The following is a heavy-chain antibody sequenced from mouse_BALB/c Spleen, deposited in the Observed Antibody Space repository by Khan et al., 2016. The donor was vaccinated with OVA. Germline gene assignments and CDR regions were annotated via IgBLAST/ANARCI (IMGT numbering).Heavy chain of an antibody. J-gene: IGHJ3*01. D-gene: IGHD1-1*01. CDR3: ARRDYYGSSVAY. CDR2: IYPGNSDT. CDR1: GYTFANYW. Sequence: VQLQQSGTVLARPGASVRMSCKASGYTFANYWMHWVKPRPGQGLEWIGTIYPGNSDTNSNQKFSGKAKLTAVTSTSTAYMELSSLTNEDSAVYYCARRDYYGSSVAYWGQGTLVTVSA. V-gene: IGHV1-5*01.